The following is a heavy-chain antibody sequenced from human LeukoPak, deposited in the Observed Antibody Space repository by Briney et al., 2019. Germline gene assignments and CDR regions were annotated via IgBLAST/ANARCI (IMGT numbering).Heavy chain of an antibody. J-gene: IGHJ4*02. CDR3: AKGEGSGWYGDLDY. Sequence: GGSLRLPCAASGFTFSSDTMRWVRRAPRRGLQWVSRISSSGGSTYYAASVKGRFTFSRDNSENTLYLQMPSLSAEYTAVYYCAKGEGSGWYGDLDYWGRGTLVTVSS. V-gene: IGHV3-23*01. CDR2: ISSSGGST. CDR1: GFTFSSDT. D-gene: IGHD6-19*01.